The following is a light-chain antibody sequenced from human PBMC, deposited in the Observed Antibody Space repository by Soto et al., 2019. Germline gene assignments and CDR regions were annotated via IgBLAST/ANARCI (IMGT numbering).Light chain of an antibody. Sequence: QAVVTQPPSTSGAPGQRVTISCSGGSSNIGKNYVYWFQQLPGAAPKLLIYNINDRPSGVPARFSASKSGSSASLAISGLRSEDEADYHCAAWDDNLNGVIFGGGTKLTVL. CDR2: NIN. J-gene: IGLJ2*01. V-gene: IGLV1-47*01. CDR3: AAWDDNLNGVI. CDR1: SSNIGKNY.